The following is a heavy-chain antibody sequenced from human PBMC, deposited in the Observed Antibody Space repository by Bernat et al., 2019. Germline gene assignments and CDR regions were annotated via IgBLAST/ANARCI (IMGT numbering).Heavy chain of an antibody. Sequence: EVQLVETGGGLIQPGGSLGLSCAASGFTVSSNYMSWVRQAPGKGLEWVSVIYSGGSTYYADSVKGRFTISRDNSKNTLYLQMNSLRAEDTAVYYCARLDVDTTDAFDIWGQGTMVTVSS. J-gene: IGHJ3*02. V-gene: IGHV3-53*02. CDR1: GFTVSSNY. CDR2: IYSGGST. D-gene: IGHD5-18*01. CDR3: ARLDVDTTDAFDI.